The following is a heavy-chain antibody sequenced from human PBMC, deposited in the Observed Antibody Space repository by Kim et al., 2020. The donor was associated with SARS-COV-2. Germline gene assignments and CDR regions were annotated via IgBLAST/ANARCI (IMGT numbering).Heavy chain of an antibody. D-gene: IGHD5-18*01. J-gene: IGHJ5*02. V-gene: IGHV4-39*07. CDR3: ARPQRGYGPPRPPDNWFDP. CDR1: GGSISSSSYY. Sequence: SETLSLTCTVSGGSISSSSYYWGWIRQPPGKGLEWIGSIYYSGSTYYNPSLKSRVTISVDTSKNQFSLKLSSVTAADTAVYYCARPQRGYGPPRPPDNWFDPWGQGTLVTVSS. CDR2: IYYSGST.